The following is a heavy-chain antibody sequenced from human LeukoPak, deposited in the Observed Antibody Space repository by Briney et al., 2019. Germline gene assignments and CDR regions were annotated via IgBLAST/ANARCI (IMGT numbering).Heavy chain of an antibody. D-gene: IGHD5-12*01. CDR1: GFTFSSYA. V-gene: IGHV3-30-3*01. Sequence: GGSLKLSCAASGFTFSSYAMHWVRQAPGKGLEWVAVISYDGSNKYYADSVKGRFTISRDNSKNTLYLQMNSLRAEDTAVYYCARETATISYGMDVWGQGTTVTVSS. J-gene: IGHJ6*02. CDR3: ARETATISYGMDV. CDR2: ISYDGSNK.